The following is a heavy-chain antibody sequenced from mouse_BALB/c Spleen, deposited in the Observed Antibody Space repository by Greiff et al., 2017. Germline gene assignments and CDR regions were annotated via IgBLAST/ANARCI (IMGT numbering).Heavy chain of an antibody. CDR1: GFTFSSYA. J-gene: IGHJ1*01. Sequence: EVQLQESGGGLVKPGGSLKLSCAASGFTFSSYAMSWVRQSPEKRLEWVAEISSGGSYTYYPDTVTGRFTISRDNAKNTLYLEMSSLRSEDAAMYYCAKPQLGRSWYFDVWGAGTTVTVSS. V-gene: IGHV5-9-4*01. CDR3: AKPQLGRSWYFDV. CDR2: ISSGGSYT. D-gene: IGHD4-1*02.